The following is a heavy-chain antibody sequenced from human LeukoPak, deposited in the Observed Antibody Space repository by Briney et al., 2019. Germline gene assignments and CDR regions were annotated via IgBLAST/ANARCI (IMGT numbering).Heavy chain of an antibody. J-gene: IGHJ4*02. Sequence: SETLSLTCAISGGSICSSNWWSWVRQPPGKGLEWIGEIYHSGSTNYNPSLKSRVTISVDTSKNQFSLKLSSVTAADTAVYYCARGSGAARSYYWGQGTLVTVSS. V-gene: IGHV4-4*02. CDR3: ARGSGAARSYY. D-gene: IGHD6-6*01. CDR2: IYHSGST. CDR1: GGSICSSNW.